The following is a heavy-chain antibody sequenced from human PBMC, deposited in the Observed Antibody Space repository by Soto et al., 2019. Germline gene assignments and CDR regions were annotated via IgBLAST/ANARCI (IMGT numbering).Heavy chain of an antibody. Sequence: QVQLVQSGAEVKKPGSSVKVSCKASGGTFSSYAISWVRQAPGQGLEWMGGIIPIFGTANYAQKFQGRVTITADESTSTAYMELSSLRYEDTAVYYCARHVDTAMVTYYYYYGMDVWGQGTTVTVSS. V-gene: IGHV1-69*12. CDR1: GGTFSSYA. CDR3: ARHVDTAMVTYYYYYGMDV. D-gene: IGHD5-18*01. J-gene: IGHJ6*02. CDR2: IIPIFGTA.